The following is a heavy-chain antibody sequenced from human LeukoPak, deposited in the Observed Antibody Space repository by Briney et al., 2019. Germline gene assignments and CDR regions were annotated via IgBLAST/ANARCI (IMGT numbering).Heavy chain of an antibody. CDR3: AREYCSSTSCYNWSDP. Sequence: GASVKVSCKASGGTLSSYAITWVRQAPGQGLEWMGGIIPIFGTANYAQKFQGRVTITADESTSTAYMELSSLRSEDTAVYYCAREYCSSTSCYNWSDPWGQGTLVTVSS. D-gene: IGHD2-2*01. J-gene: IGHJ5*02. CDR1: GGTLSSYA. CDR2: IIPIFGTA. V-gene: IGHV1-69*13.